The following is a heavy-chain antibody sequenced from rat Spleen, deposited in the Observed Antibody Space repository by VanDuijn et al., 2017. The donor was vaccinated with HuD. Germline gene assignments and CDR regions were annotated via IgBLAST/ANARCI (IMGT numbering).Heavy chain of an antibody. CDR2: IDTDGGRT. CDR3: AREQPKSYYFDY. CDR1: GFTFSRYW. Sequence: EVQLMESGGGLVQPGRSLKLSCVASGFTFSRYWMYWVRQAPGKGLEWISSIDTDGGRTYYSDSVKGRFTISRDNAENTVYLQMNSLRSEDTATYYCAREQPKSYYFDYWGQGVMVTVSS. V-gene: IGHV5-58*01. D-gene: IGHD3-7*01. J-gene: IGHJ2*01.